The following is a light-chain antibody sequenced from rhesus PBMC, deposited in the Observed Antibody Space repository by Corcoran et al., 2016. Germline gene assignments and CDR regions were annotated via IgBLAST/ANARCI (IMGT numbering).Light chain of an antibody. CDR2: DAS. CDR1: QGISKY. J-gene: IGKJ1*01. V-gene: IGKV1-25*01. CDR3: QQHNSYPPT. Sequence: DIQMTQSPSSLSASVGDTVTITCQASQGISKYLAWYQQKPGKAPKLLIYDASTLQSGGPSRFSGSGSGTEFTLTISSLQPEDFATYYCQQHNSYPPTFDQGAKVEIK.